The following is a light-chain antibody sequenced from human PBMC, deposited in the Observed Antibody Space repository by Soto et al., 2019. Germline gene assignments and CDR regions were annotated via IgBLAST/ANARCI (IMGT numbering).Light chain of an antibody. Sequence: DYQMTLSPSTLSASVGDRVTITCRASQSISSWFAWYQQKLGKAPKLLIYDASSLESGVPSTFSGSGSGTEFTLTISSLQPDDFATYYCQQYYTYWHMFGQGTRLEIK. CDR3: QQYYTYWHM. CDR2: DAS. CDR1: QSISSW. J-gene: IGKJ5*01. V-gene: IGKV1-5*01.